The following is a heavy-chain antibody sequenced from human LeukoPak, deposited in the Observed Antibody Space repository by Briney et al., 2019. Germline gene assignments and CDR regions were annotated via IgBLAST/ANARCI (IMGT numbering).Heavy chain of an antibody. CDR1: GGSFSCYY. D-gene: IGHD3-22*01. V-gene: IGHV4-34*01. CDR2: INHSGST. Sequence: SETLSLTCAVYGGSFSCYYWSWIRQPPGKGLEWIGEINHSGSTNYNPSLKSRVTISVDTSKNQFSLKLSSVTAADTAVYYCARGWKTYYYDSSGYYHDYWGQGTLVTVSS. CDR3: ARGWKTYYYDSSGYYHDY. J-gene: IGHJ4*02.